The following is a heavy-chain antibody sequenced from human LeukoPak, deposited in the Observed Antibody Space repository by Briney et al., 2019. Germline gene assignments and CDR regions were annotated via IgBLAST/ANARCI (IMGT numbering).Heavy chain of an antibody. D-gene: IGHD3-3*01. CDR1: GYAFTGYY. J-gene: IGHJ6*02. Sequence: ASVKVSCKASGYAFTGYYMHWVRQAPGQGLEWMGWINPNSGGTNYAQKFQGRVTMTRDTSISTAYMELSRLRSDDTAVYYCARHYDFWSGYQYYGMDVWGQGTTVTVSS. CDR2: INPNSGGT. CDR3: ARHYDFWSGYQYYGMDV. V-gene: IGHV1-2*02.